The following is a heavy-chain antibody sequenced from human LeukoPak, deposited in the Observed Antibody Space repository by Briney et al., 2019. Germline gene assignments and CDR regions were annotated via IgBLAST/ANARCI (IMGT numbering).Heavy chain of an antibody. Sequence: SETLSLTCSVSGGSISSGDYFWAWIRQPPGKGLEYIGYIYYSGTTYYNPSLKSRITMSVDMSANQFSLRLTSVSAADTAVYYCTRAYWIGFHFDSWGQGILVSVSS. J-gene: IGHJ4*02. CDR2: IYYSGTT. D-gene: IGHD3-3*01. CDR1: GGSISSGDYF. CDR3: TRAYWIGFHFDS. V-gene: IGHV4-30-4*01.